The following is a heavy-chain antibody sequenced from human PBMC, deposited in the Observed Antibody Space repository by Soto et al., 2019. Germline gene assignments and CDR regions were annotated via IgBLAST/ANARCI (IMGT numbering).Heavy chain of an antibody. CDR2: INPGLGTT. J-gene: IGHJ6*02. CDR1: GYTFTTHN. CDR3: ARASAVGVNYMDV. D-gene: IGHD6-19*01. V-gene: IGHV1-46*01. Sequence: QVQLVQSGAEVKKPGASVKISCKASGYTFTTHNMHWVRQAPGQGLEWMGIINPGLGTTTYAQRFRGRVTMTSDTSTSTVYMELSSLRSEDTAVFHCARASAVGVNYMDVWGQGTTVTVSS.